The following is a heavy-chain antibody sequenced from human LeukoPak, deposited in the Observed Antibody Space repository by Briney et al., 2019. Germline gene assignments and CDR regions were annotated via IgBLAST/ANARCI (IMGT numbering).Heavy chain of an antibody. D-gene: IGHD6-19*01. Sequence: GGSLRLSCAASGFTFSSYSMNWVRQAPGKGLEWVSSISSSSSYIYYADSVKGRFTISRDNAKNSLYLQMNSLRAEDTAVYYCAKGGGIAVAGHQVFDYWGQGTLVTVSS. V-gene: IGHV3-21*04. CDR1: GFTFSSYS. J-gene: IGHJ4*02. CDR3: AKGGGIAVAGHQVFDY. CDR2: ISSSSSYI.